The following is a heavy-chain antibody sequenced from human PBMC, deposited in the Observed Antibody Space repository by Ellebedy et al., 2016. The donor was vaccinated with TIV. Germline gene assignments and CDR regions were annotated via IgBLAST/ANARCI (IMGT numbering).Heavy chain of an antibody. D-gene: IGHD6-6*01. V-gene: IGHV4-31*03. J-gene: IGHJ4*02. CDR1: GGSISSGGYY. CDR3: AKSLHYSSSSFFDF. Sequence: SETLSLXCTVSGGSISSGGYYWSWIRQHPGKGLEWIGYIYYSGSTYYNPSLKSRVTISVDTSKNQFSLKLTSVTAADTAVYYCAKSLHYSSSSFFDFWGQGTLVTVSS. CDR2: IYYSGST.